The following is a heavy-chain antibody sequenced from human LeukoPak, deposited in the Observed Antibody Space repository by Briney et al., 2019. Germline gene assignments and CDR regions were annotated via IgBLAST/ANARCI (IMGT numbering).Heavy chain of an antibody. J-gene: IGHJ4*02. CDR2: IVGDGTSA. CDR3: VRGGDDPDH. V-gene: IGHV3-74*01. D-gene: IGHD3-16*01. Sequence: GGSLRLFCVASGFSFSSYWMRWVRQAPGKGLVWVARIVGDGTSATYADSVKGRFTVSRDNGKDTLYLQMNSLRVEDTALYYCVRGGDDPDHWGQGTLVTVSS. CDR1: GFSFSSYW.